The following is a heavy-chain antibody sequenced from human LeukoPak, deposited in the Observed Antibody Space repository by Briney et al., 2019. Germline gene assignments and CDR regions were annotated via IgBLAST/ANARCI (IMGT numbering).Heavy chain of an antibody. CDR3: ARDQLSGGDYAYYYYGMDV. Sequence: GGSLRLSCAASGFTFSNAWMNWVRQAPGKGLEWVAVIWYDGSNKYYADSVKGRFTISRGNSKNTLYLQMNSLRAEDTAVYYCARDQLSGGDYAYYYYGMDVWGQGTTVTVSS. CDR1: GFTFSNAW. CDR2: IWYDGSNK. V-gene: IGHV3-33*08. D-gene: IGHD4-17*01. J-gene: IGHJ6*02.